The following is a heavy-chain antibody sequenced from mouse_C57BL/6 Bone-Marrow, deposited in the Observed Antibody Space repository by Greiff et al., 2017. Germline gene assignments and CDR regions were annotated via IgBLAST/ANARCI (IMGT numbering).Heavy chain of an antibody. Sequence: QVQLQQSGAELARPGASVKLSCKASGYTFTSYGISWVKQRTGQGLEWIGEIYPRSGNTYYNEKFKGKATLTADKSSSTACMELRSLTSEDSAVYFCATIYYEAMDYWGQGTSVTVSS. CDR2: IYPRSGNT. V-gene: IGHV1-81*01. CDR3: ATIYYEAMDY. D-gene: IGHD2-4*01. J-gene: IGHJ4*01. CDR1: GYTFTSYG.